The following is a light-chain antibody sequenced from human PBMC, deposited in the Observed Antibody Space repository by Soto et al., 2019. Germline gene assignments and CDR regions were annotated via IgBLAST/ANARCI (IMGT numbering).Light chain of an antibody. V-gene: IGLV3-21*02. Sequence: SYELTQPPSVSVAPGQTARIICGGNNIGSKSVHWYQQRPGQAPVLVVYADSDRPSGIPERFSGSNSGNTATLTISRVEAGDEADYYCQVWDSSSDHVVFGGGTKLTVL. J-gene: IGLJ2*01. CDR3: QVWDSSSDHVV. CDR1: NIGSKS. CDR2: ADS.